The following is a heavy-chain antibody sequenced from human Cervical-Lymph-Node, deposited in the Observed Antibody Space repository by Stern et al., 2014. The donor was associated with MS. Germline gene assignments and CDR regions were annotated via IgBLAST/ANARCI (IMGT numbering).Heavy chain of an antibody. CDR3: TRAYYGSQFGY. CDR1: GYTFTSFA. CDR2: IIVDNGNT. D-gene: IGHD3-16*01. J-gene: IGHJ4*02. V-gene: IGHV1-3*01. Sequence: QVQLLQPGAEVKKPGASVKISCKASGYTFTSFALHWVRQAPGQRPEWMGWIIVDNGNTKYSQNFQARVTITRDTSANTAYMELTRLRSEDTGIYYCTRAYYGSQFGYWGQGTLVTVSS.